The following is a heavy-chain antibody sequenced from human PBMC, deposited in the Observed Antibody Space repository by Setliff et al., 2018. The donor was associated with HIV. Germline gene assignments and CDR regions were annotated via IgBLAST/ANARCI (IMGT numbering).Heavy chain of an antibody. D-gene: IGHD1-26*01. CDR2: IYYDGRT. CDR1: GGSIRTGAYY. Sequence: SETLSLTCTVSGGSIRTGAYYWGWIRQPPGKGLEWIGSIYYDGRTFYKPSLKSRLTISVDTSKNQFFLKVTSVTAADTAVYYCARHRDGGTYPLDYWGQGTLVTVSS. V-gene: IGHV4-39*01. CDR3: ARHRDGGTYPLDY. J-gene: IGHJ4*02.